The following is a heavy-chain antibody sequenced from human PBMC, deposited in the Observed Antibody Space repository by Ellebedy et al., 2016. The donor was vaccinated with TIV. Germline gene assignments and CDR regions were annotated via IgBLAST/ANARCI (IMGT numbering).Heavy chain of an antibody. V-gene: IGHV3-23*01. D-gene: IGHD3-22*01. CDR1: GFTFSSYA. CDR2: ISGSDGSL. J-gene: IGHJ4*02. Sequence: GESLKISXAASGFTFSSYAMSWIRQAPGKGPEWVSTISGSDGSLHYTDSVKGRFTISRDNSKNTLHLQMSSLRAEDTAVYYCAKDTTYYYDSSGYLIDYWGQGSLVTVSS. CDR3: AKDTTYYYDSSGYLIDY.